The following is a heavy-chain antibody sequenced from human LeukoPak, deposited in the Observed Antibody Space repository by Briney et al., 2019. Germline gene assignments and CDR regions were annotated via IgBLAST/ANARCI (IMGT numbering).Heavy chain of an antibody. V-gene: IGHV1-69*13. J-gene: IGHJ4*02. CDR1: GGTFSSYA. Sequence: SVKVSCKASGGTFSSYAISWVRQAPGQGLEWMGGIIPIFGTANYAQKFQGRVTITADESTSTAYMELSSLRSEDTAVYYCAREGGIEGSGSYYWTHYFDYWGQGTLVTVSS. D-gene: IGHD3-10*01. CDR3: AREGGIEGSGSYYWTHYFDY. CDR2: IIPIFGTA.